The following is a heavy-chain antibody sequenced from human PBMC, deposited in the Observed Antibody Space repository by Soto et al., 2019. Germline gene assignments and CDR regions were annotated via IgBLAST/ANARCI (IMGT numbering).Heavy chain of an antibody. J-gene: IGHJ4*02. D-gene: IGHD3-22*01. Sequence: QMQLVQSGAEVKRPGASVRVSCKSSGYTFTSFYIHWVRQAPGQGLEWMGIINPSGGITNFAQRFQGRVTMTRDMSTNTHYMELSSLKSDDTAVYFCAKFRGDSIGYFYDPLDDWGQGTLVSVSS. CDR3: AKFRGDSIGYFYDPLDD. CDR2: INPSGGIT. V-gene: IGHV1-46*01. CDR1: GYTFTSFY.